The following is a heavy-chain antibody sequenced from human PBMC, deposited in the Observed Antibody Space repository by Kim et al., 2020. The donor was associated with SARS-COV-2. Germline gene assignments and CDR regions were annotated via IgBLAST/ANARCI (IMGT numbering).Heavy chain of an antibody. J-gene: IGHJ6*02. CDR3: ARDRVVVGATGV. Sequence: YAQKFQGRVTITADESTSTAYMELSSLRSEDTAVYYCARDRVVVGATGVWGQGTTVTVSS. V-gene: IGHV1-69*01. D-gene: IGHD1-26*01.